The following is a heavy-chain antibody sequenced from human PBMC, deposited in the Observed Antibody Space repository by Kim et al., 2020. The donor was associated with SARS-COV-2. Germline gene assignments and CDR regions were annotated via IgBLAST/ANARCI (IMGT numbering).Heavy chain of an antibody. Sequence: SGPTLVKPTQTLTLTCTFSGFSLSTSGVGVGWIRQPPGKALEWLALIYWDDDKRYSPSLKSRLTITKDTSKNQVVLTMTNMDPVDTATYYCAHTFDYATYQPLFFDYWGQGTLVTVSS. CDR1: GFSLSTSGVG. D-gene: IGHD4-17*01. J-gene: IGHJ4*02. CDR2: IYWDDDK. CDR3: AHTFDYATYQPLFFDY. V-gene: IGHV2-5*02.